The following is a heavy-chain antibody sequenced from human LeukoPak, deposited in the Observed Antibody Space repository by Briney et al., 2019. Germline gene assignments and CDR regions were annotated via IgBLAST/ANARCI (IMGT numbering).Heavy chain of an antibody. J-gene: IGHJ5*02. D-gene: IGHD6-13*01. Sequence: SETLSLTCTVSGGSISSRSYYWGWIRQPPGKGLEWIGSIYYSGSTYYNPSLKSRVTISVDTSKNQFSLKLSSVTAADTAVYYCARDDSSSWYPGVDPWGQGTLVTVSS. CDR1: GGSISSRSYY. V-gene: IGHV4-39*07. CDR3: ARDDSSSWYPGVDP. CDR2: IYYSGST.